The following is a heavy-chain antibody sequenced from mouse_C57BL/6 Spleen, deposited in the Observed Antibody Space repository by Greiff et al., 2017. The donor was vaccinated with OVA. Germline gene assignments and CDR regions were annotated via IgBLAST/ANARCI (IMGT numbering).Heavy chain of an antibody. CDR2: INPGSGGT. Sequence: QVQLQQSGAELVRPGTSVKVSCKASGYAFTNSLLEWVQQRPGQGLEWIGVINPGSGGTNYNEKFKGKATLTADKSSSTAYMQLSSLTSEDSAVYFCARGPSWFAYWGQGTLVTVSA. J-gene: IGHJ3*01. CDR3: ARGPSWFAY. CDR1: GYAFTNSL. V-gene: IGHV1-54*01.